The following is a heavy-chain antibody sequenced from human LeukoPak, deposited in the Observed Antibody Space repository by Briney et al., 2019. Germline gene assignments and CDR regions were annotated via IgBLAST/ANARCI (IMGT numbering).Heavy chain of an antibody. CDR2: NYTSGST. CDR3: ARDDYYYDSSGYYGSDYFDY. J-gene: IGHJ4*02. V-gene: IGHV4-61*02. Sequence: SETLSLTCTVSAGSMRSGSYEWRWIRQPAAEGLLWIERNYTSGSTNYNLSLKHRVTMSVDTSKNQFSLKLSSVTAADTAVYYCARDDYYYDSSGYYGSDYFDYWGQGTLVTVSS. D-gene: IGHD3-22*01. CDR1: AGSMRSGSYE.